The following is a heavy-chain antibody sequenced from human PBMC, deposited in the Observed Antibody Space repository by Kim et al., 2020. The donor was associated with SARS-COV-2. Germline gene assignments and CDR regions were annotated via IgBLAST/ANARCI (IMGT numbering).Heavy chain of an antibody. CDR2: IAYDGSNK. Sequence: IAYDGSNKHHDNSVKGRVTNPRENSKNTLYMQMNSLRAEDTAVYYCTVRDYWGQGTLVTVSS. J-gene: IGHJ4*02. CDR3: TVRDY. V-gene: IGHV3-30*03.